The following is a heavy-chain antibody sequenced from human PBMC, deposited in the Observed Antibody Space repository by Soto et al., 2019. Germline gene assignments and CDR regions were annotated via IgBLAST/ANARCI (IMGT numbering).Heavy chain of an antibody. CDR2: ISAYNGNT. CDR3: ARDHSVGSSLLRHWFDP. Sequence: ASVKVSRKASGYTCTSYGISWVRQAPGQGLEWMGWISAYNGNTNYAQKLQGRVTMTTDTSTSTAYMELRSLRSDDTAVYYCARDHSVGSSLLRHWFDPWGQGTLVTVSS. J-gene: IGHJ5*02. V-gene: IGHV1-18*01. D-gene: IGHD6-6*01. CDR1: GYTCTSYG.